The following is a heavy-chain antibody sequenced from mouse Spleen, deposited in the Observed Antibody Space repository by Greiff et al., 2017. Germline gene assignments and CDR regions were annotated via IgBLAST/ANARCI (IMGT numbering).Heavy chain of an antibody. CDR3: ARGDYGSRASWFAY. D-gene: IGHD1-1*01. CDR1: GYTFTDYY. Sequence: VQLQQSGPELVKPGASVKISCKASGYTFTDYYMNWVKQSHGKSLEWIGDINPNNGGTSYNQKFKGKATLTVDKSSSTAYMELRSLTSEDSAVYYCARGDYGSRASWFAYWGQGTLVTVSA. J-gene: IGHJ3*01. V-gene: IGHV1-26*01. CDR2: INPNNGGT.